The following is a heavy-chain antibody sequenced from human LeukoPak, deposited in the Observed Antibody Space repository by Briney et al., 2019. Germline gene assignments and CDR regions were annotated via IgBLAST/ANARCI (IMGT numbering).Heavy chain of an antibody. V-gene: IGHV3-48*02. CDR1: GFTFSGYS. CDR2: ISSSSSTI. J-gene: IGHJ6*02. Sequence: PGGSLRLSCAASGFTFSGYSMNWVRQALGAGLEGVSYISSSSSTIYYADSVKGRFTISRDNAKNSLYLQMNSLRDEDTAVYYCARDLKYNYGMDVWGQGTTVTVSS. CDR3: ARDLKYNYGMDV.